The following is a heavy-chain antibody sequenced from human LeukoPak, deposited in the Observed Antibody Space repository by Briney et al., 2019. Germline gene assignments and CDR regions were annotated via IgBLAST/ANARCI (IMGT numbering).Heavy chain of an antibody. CDR3: ARDAVYSSSWQYY. CDR1: RFTFSTYG. CDR2: ISYDGSNK. V-gene: IGHV3-30*03. J-gene: IGHJ4*02. Sequence: PGGSLRLSCAASRFTFSTYGMYWVRQAPGKGLEWVAVISYDGSNKYYADSVKGRFTISRDNSKNTLYLQMNSLRAEDTAVYYCARDAVYSSSWQYYWGQGTLVTVSS. D-gene: IGHD6-13*01.